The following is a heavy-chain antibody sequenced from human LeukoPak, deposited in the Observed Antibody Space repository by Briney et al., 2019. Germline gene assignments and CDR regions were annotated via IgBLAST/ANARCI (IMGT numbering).Heavy chain of an antibody. J-gene: IGHJ6*03. Sequence: GGSLRLSCAASGFIFSSYGMHWVRQAPGKGLEWVTFIRYDGSIKYYADSVKGRFTISRDNSKNTLYLQMNSLRAEDTAIYYCAKNGDRGAYCSGGSCYPYYYYNMDVWGKGTTVTISS. V-gene: IGHV3-30*02. D-gene: IGHD2-15*01. CDR2: IRYDGSIK. CDR1: GFIFSSYG. CDR3: AKNGDRGAYCSGGSCYPYYYYNMDV.